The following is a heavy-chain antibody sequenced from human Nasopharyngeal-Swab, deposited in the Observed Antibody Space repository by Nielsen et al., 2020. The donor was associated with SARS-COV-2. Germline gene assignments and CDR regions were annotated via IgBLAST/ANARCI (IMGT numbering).Heavy chain of an antibody. CDR2: IGFRADDT. Sequence: WIRQPPGKGLEWVSTIGFRADDTHYVDSEEGRFTVSRDDSKSTLFLQMNRLRGEDTAVYYCVRDLPYNDVSWGQGTLVTVSS. D-gene: IGHD5-24*01. J-gene: IGHJ5*02. CDR3: VRDLPYNDVS. V-gene: IGHV3-23*01.